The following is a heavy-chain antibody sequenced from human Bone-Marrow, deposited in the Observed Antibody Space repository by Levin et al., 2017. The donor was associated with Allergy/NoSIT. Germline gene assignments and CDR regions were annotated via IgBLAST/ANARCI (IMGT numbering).Heavy chain of an antibody. V-gene: IGHV3-30*03. D-gene: IGHD3-16*01. CDR1: GFTFSSYG. CDR3: AGGSRAFDI. Sequence: SCAASGFTFSSYGMHWVRQAPGKGLEWVAVISYDGSNKYYADSVKGRFTISRDNSKNTLYLQMNSLRAEDTAVYYCAGGSRAFDIWGQGTMVTVSS. CDR2: ISYDGSNK. J-gene: IGHJ3*02.